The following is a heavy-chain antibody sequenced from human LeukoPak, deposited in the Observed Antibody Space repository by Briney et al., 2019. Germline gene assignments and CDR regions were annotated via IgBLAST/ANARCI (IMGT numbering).Heavy chain of an antibody. D-gene: IGHD1-26*01. CDR1: GFTFSSYA. CDR3: AKGRSGSYLSYYFDF. V-gene: IGHV3-23*01. CDR2: ISGSGGST. J-gene: IGHJ4*02. Sequence: PGGSLRLSCAASGFTFSSYAMSWVRQAPGKGLEWVSAISGSGGSTYYADSVKGRFTISRDNSKNTLYLQMNSLRAEDTAVYYCAKGRSGSYLSYYFDFWGQGTLVTVSS.